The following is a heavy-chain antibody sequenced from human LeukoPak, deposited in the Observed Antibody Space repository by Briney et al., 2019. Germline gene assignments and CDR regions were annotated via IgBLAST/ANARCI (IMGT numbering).Heavy chain of an antibody. J-gene: IGHJ4*02. V-gene: IGHV3-30*18. D-gene: IGHD6-19*01. CDR1: GFTFSNYA. CDR3: AKDRYSSGWYSDFDY. CDR2: ISDDGGNK. Sequence: TGGSLRLPCAASGFTFSNYAMHWVRQAPGKGLEWVAVISDDGGNKYYGDSVKGRFTISRDNSKNTVYLQMNSLRAEDTAVYYCAKDRYSSGWYSDFDYWGQGTLVTVSS.